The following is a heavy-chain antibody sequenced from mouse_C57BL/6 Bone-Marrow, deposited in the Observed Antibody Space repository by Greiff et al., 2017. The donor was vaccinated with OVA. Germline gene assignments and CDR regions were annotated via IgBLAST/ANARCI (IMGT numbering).Heavy chain of an antibody. CDR1: GYTFTSYW. J-gene: IGHJ3*01. D-gene: IGHD2-5*01. Sequence: QVQLQQPGAELVRPGSSVKLSCKASGYTFTSYWMHWVKQRPIQGLEWIGNIDPSDSETHYNQKFKDKATLTVDKSSSTAYMQLSSLTSEDSAVYYCASYYSNYEEAYWGQGTLVTVSA. V-gene: IGHV1-52*01. CDR3: ASYYSNYEEAY. CDR2: IDPSDSET.